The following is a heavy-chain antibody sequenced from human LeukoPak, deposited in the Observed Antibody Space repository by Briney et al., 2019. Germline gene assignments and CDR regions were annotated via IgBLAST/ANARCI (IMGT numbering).Heavy chain of an antibody. CDR1: GFTFNTYA. D-gene: IGHD3-22*01. CDR3: AKDYLPTIIYDSSGYRYFDY. Sequence: HPGGSLRLSCAASGFTFNTYAMNWVRQAPWKGLEWVSAISGSGGSTYYADSVKGRLTISRDNSKNTLYLQMNSLRAEDTAVYYCAKDYLPTIIYDSSGYRYFDYWGQGTLVTVSS. CDR2: ISGSGGST. V-gene: IGHV3-23*01. J-gene: IGHJ4*02.